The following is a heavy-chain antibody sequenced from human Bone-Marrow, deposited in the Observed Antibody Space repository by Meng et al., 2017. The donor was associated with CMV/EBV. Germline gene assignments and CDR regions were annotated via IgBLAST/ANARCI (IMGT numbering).Heavy chain of an antibody. D-gene: IGHD2-2*02. CDR1: GYTFTGYY. J-gene: IGHJ6*04. CDR2: INPNSGGT. CDR3: ASTKGYCSSTSCYMGPKYYYYGMDV. Sequence: ASVKVSCKASGYTFTGYYMHWVRQAPGQGLEWMGWINPNSGGTNYAQKFQGRVTMTRDTSISTAYMELSRLRSDDAAVYYCASTKGYCSSTSCYMGPKYYYYGMDVWGKGTTVTVSS. V-gene: IGHV1-2*02.